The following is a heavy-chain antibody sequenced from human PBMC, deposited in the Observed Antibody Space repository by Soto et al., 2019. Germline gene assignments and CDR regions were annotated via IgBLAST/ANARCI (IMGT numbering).Heavy chain of an antibody. J-gene: IGHJ4*02. CDR2: NKSKTDGGTT. Sequence: GGSLRLSCAASGFTFSNAWMSWVRQAPGKGLEWVGRNKSKTDGGTTDYAAPVKGRFTISRDDSKNTLYLQMNSLKTEDTAVHYCTTDYGDYTNFDYWGQGTLVTVSS. CDR1: GFTFSNAW. CDR3: TTDYGDYTNFDY. V-gene: IGHV3-15*01. D-gene: IGHD4-17*01.